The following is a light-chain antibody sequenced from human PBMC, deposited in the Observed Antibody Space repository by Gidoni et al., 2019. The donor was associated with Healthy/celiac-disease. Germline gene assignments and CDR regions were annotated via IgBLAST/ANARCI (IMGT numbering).Light chain of an antibody. Sequence: QSVLTQPPSASGTPGQRVTISCSGSSSNIGSNTVNWYQQLPGTAPTLLIYSNNQRPSGVPARFSGSKSGTSASLAISGLQSEDEADYYCAAWDDSLNGWVFGGGTKLTV. CDR1: SSNIGSNT. CDR2: SNN. CDR3: AAWDDSLNGWV. V-gene: IGLV1-44*01. J-gene: IGLJ3*02.